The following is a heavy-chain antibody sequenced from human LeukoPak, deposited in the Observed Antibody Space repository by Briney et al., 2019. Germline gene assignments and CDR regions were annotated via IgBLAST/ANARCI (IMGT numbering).Heavy chain of an antibody. CDR2: IYSGGST. J-gene: IGHJ4*02. CDR1: GFTVSSNY. V-gene: IGHV3-53*01. D-gene: IGHD3-3*01. CDR3: ARGSSYYDFWSGYENYYFDY. Sequence: PGGSLRLSCAASGFTVSSNYMSWVRQAPGKGLEWVSVIYSGGSTYYADSVKGRFTISRDNSKNTLYLQMNSLRAEDTAVYYCARGSSYYDFWSGYENYYFDYWGQGTLVTVSS.